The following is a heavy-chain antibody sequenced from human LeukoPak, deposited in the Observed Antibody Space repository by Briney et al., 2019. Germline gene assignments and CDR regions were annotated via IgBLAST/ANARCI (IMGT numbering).Heavy chain of an antibody. J-gene: IGHJ4*02. CDR3: AREEGQMGLRDGYNYHY. V-gene: IGHV4-61*02. CDR2: IYTSGST. CDR1: GGSISSGSYY. D-gene: IGHD5-24*01. Sequence: SETLSLTCTVSGGSISSGSYYWSWIRQPAGKGLEWIGRIYTSGSTNYNPSLKSRVTISVDTSKNQFSLKLSSVTAADTAVYYCAREEGQMGLRDGYNYHYWGQGTLVTVSS.